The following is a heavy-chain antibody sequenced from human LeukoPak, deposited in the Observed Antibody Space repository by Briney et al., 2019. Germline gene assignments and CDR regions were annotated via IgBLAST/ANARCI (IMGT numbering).Heavy chain of an antibody. J-gene: IGHJ4*02. CDR3: ARALDEGARFDY. V-gene: IGHV3-30-3*01. CDR1: GFTFSSYS. CDR2: ISYDGSNK. Sequence: GSLRLSCAASGFTFSSYSLNWVRQAPGKGLEWVAVISYDGSNKYYADSVKGRFTISRDNSKNTLYLQMNSLRAEDTAVYYCARALDEGARFDYWGQGTLVTVSS.